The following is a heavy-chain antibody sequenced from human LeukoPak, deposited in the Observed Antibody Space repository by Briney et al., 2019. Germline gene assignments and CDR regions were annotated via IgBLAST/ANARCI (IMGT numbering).Heavy chain of an antibody. CDR2: INHSGST. J-gene: IGHJ3*02. V-gene: IGHV4-34*01. D-gene: IGHD5-18*01. CDR3: ARHRGYSYGHDAFDI. Sequence: SETLSLTCAVYGGSFSGYYWSWIRQPSGKGLEWIGEINHSGSTNYNPSLKSRVTISVDTSKNQFSLKLSSVTAADTAVYYCARHRGYSYGHDAFDIWGQGTMVTVSS. CDR1: GGSFSGYY.